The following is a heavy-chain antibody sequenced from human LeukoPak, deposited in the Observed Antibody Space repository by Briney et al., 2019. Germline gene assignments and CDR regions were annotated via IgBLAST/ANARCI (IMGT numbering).Heavy chain of an antibody. CDR3: ASITLRLTPIDY. D-gene: IGHD2-21*02. Sequence: SETLSLTCTVSGGSISSSSYYWGWIRQPPGTGLEWIGSIYYSGSTYYNPSLKSRVTISVDTPKNQFSLKLSSVTAADTAVYYCASITLRLTPIDYWGQGTLVTVSS. J-gene: IGHJ4*02. V-gene: IGHV4-39*01. CDR1: GGSISSSSYY. CDR2: IYYSGST.